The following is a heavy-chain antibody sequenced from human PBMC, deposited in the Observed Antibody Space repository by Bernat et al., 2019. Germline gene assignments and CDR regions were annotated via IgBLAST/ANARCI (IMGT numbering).Heavy chain of an antibody. J-gene: IGHJ3*02. CDR2: IYYSGST. CDR1: GGSISSGGYY. V-gene: IGHV4-31*03. D-gene: IGHD3-10*01. Sequence: QVQLQGSGPGLVKPSQTLSLTCTVSGGSISSGGYYWSWIRQHPGKGLEWIGYIYYSGSTYYNPSLKSRVTISVDTSKNQFSLKLSSVTAADTAVYYCASSYGPRPPVAFDIWAKGQWSPSLQ. CDR3: ASSYGPRPPVAFDI.